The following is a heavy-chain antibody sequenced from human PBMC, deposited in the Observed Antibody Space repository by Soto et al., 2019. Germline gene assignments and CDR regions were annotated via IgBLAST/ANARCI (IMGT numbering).Heavy chain of an antibody. D-gene: IGHD3-22*01. CDR2: IYYSGST. CDR1: GGSISSGGYY. CDR3: ARAAKYYYDSSGYYPPLDY. V-gene: IGHV4-31*03. J-gene: IGHJ4*02. Sequence: SETLSLTCTVSGGSISSGGYYWSWIRQHPGKGLEWIGYIYYSGSTYYNPSLKSRVTISVDTSKNQFSLKLSSVTAADTAVYYCARAAKYYYDSSGYYPPLDYWGQGTLVTVSS.